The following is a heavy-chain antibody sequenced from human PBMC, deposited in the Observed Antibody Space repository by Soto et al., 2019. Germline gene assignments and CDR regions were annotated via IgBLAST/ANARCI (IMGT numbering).Heavy chain of an antibody. CDR1: GYTFTSYD. CDR2: MNPNSGNT. CDR3: AGLYQDFWSGYYYMDV. D-gene: IGHD3-3*01. J-gene: IGHJ6*03. V-gene: IGHV1-8*01. Sequence: ASVKVSCKASGYTFTSYDINWVRQATGQGLEWMGWMNPNSGNTGYAQKFQGRVTMTRNTSISTAYMELSSLRSEDTAVYYCAGLYQDFWSGYYYMDVWGKGPTVTVSS.